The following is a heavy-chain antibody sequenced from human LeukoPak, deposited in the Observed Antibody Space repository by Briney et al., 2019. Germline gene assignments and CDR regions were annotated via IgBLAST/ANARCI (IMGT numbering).Heavy chain of an antibody. Sequence: KPSQTLSITCAVYGGSFSGYYWSWIRQPPGKGLEWIGEINHSGSTNYNPSLKSRVTISVDTSKNQFSLKLSSVTAADTAVYYCARARDRIYCSSTSCHRGGWFDPWGQGTLVTVSS. CDR1: GGSFSGYY. CDR3: ARARDRIYCSSTSCHRGGWFDP. V-gene: IGHV4-34*01. D-gene: IGHD2-2*02. J-gene: IGHJ5*02. CDR2: INHSGST.